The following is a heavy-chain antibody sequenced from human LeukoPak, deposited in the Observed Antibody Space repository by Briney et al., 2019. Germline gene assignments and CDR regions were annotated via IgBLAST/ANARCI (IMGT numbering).Heavy chain of an antibody. CDR2: IKSKTDGGTT. J-gene: IGHJ4*02. V-gene: IGHV3-15*01. CDR1: GFTFSNAW. Sequence: SGGSLRLSCAASGFTFSNAWMGWVRQAPGKGLEWVGRIKSKTDGGTTDYAAPVKGRFTISRDDSKNTLYLQMNSLKTEDTAVYYCTTDRRAYCGGDCYRLFDYWGQGTLVTVSS. CDR3: TTDRRAYCGGDCYRLFDY. D-gene: IGHD2-21*02.